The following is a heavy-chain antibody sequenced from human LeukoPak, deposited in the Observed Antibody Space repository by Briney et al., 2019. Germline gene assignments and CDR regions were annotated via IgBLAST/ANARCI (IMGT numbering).Heavy chain of an antibody. D-gene: IGHD3-22*01. CDR3: TRHSPSYYYDSSGYYRIAEYFQH. J-gene: IGHJ1*01. CDR2: ISSSSSYI. V-gene: IGHV3-21*04. CDR1: GFTFSSYS. Sequence: PGGSLRLSCAASGFTFSSYSMNWVRQAPGKGLEWVSSISSSSSYIYYADSVKGRFTISRDNAKNPLYLQMNSLRAEDTAVYYCTRHSPSYYYDSSGYYRIAEYFQHWGQGTLVTVSS.